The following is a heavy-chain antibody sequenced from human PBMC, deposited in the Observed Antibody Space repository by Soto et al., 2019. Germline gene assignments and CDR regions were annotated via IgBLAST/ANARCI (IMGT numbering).Heavy chain of an antibody. J-gene: IGHJ5*02. V-gene: IGHV4-30-2*01. CDR3: ARVPSP. CDR2: IYHSGST. CDR1: GGSISSGGYS. Sequence: QLHLQESGSGLVKPSQTLSLTCAVSGGSISSGGYSWSWIRQPPGKGLEWIVYIYHSGSTYYNPSLKSRVTISVDRSKNQFSLKLSSVTAADTAVYYCARVPSPWGQGTLVTVSS.